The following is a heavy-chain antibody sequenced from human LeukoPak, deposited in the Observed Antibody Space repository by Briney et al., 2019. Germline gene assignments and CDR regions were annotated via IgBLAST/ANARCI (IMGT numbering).Heavy chain of an antibody. Sequence: PGGSLRPSCAASGFTFSSYSMNWVRQAPGKGLEWVSGISGSGGTTYYADSVKGRFTISRDNSKNTLYLQMKSLRAEDTAVYYCAPAFDGSSYQNVDFWGQGNLVTVSS. CDR3: APAFDGSSYQNVDF. J-gene: IGHJ4*02. CDR2: ISGSGGTT. V-gene: IGHV3-23*01. D-gene: IGHD3-22*01. CDR1: GFTFSSYS.